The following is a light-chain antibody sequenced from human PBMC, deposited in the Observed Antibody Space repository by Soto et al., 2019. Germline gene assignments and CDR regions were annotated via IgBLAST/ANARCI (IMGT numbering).Light chain of an antibody. CDR3: QQNYNTPYT. CDR1: QSISSY. CDR2: AAS. Sequence: DLPMTQSPSSLSTSVGDRVTITCRASQSISSYLNWYQQKPGKAPKLLIFAASSLQSGVPARFSGSGSGTDFTLTISSLQPEDFATYYCQQNYNTPYTFGQGTRLEI. V-gene: IGKV1-39*01. J-gene: IGKJ2*01.